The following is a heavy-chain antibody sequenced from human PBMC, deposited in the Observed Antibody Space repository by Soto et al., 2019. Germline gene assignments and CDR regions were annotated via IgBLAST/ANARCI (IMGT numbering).Heavy chain of an antibody. V-gene: IGHV3-23*01. Sequence: VSLRLSCAGSGFTFYIYAMSWVRQAPGKGLEWVSAISGSGDRTYYADSVKGRFTISRDNSKNTLYLQMSNLRADDTAVYYCANWVEGSPVLFDYWGQGTLVTVSS. J-gene: IGHJ4*02. CDR2: ISGSGDRT. CDR1: GFTFYIYA. CDR3: ANWVEGSPVLFDY. D-gene: IGHD6-13*01.